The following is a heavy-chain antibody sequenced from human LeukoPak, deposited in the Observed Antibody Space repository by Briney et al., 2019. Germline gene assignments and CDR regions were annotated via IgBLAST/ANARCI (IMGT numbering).Heavy chain of an antibody. CDR2: ISGSGGST. CDR1: GFTFSSYA. Sequence: PGGSLRLSCAASGFTFSSYAMGWVRQAPGKGLEWVSAISGSGGSTYYADSVKGRFTISRDNSKNTLYLQMNSLRAEDTAVYYCAKSDRSTVPLPYYYYGMDVWGKGTTVTVSS. CDR3: AKSDRSTVPLPYYYYGMDV. V-gene: IGHV3-23*01. D-gene: IGHD2-2*01. J-gene: IGHJ6*04.